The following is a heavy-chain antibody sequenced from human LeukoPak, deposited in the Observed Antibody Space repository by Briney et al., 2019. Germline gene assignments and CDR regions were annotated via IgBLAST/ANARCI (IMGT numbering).Heavy chain of an antibody. Sequence: SETLSLTCAVYGGSFSGYYWSWIRQPPGKGLEWIGEINHSGSTNYNPSLKSRVTISVDTSKNQFSLKLSSVTAADPAVYYCARDGEGSAFDIWGQGTMVTVSS. D-gene: IGHD3-10*01. CDR2: INHSGST. CDR3: ARDGEGSAFDI. J-gene: IGHJ3*02. V-gene: IGHV4-34*01. CDR1: GGSFSGYY.